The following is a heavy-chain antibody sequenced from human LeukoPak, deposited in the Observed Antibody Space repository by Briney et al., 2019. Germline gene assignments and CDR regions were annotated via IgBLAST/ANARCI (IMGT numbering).Heavy chain of an antibody. CDR1: GYTFSNCD. J-gene: IGHJ4*02. Sequence: ASVKVSCKASGYTFSNCDISWVRQATGQGLEWMGWLHPNSGDTGYAQKFQGRVTMTRDTSISTAYMELSSLTSEDTAVYYCARGSDLGSGYPNYWGQGTLVTVSS. D-gene: IGHD3-22*01. CDR3: ARGSDLGSGYPNY. V-gene: IGHV1-8*01. CDR2: LHPNSGDT.